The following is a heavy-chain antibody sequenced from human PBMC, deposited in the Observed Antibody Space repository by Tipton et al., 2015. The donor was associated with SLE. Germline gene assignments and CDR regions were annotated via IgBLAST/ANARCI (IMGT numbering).Heavy chain of an antibody. V-gene: IGHV3-23*01. D-gene: IGHD6-13*01. Sequence: SLRLSCAASGFTFSSYAMSWVRQAPGKGLEWVSVISGSGGSTYYADSVKGRFTISRDNSKNTLYLQMNSLRAEDTAVYYCAKGTSYSSSWYNYYYYMDVWGKGTTVTVSS. CDR1: GFTFSSYA. CDR2: ISGSGGST. J-gene: IGHJ6*03. CDR3: AKGTSYSSSWYNYYYYMDV.